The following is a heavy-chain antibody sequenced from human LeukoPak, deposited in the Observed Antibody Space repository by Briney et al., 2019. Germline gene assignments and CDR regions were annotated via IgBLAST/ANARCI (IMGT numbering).Heavy chain of an antibody. J-gene: IGHJ4*02. CDR3: ARGGRGPAKDY. Sequence: GGSLRLSCAASGFTVSSNYMSWVRQAPGKGLEWVSVIYSGGSTYYADSVKGRFAISRDNSKNTQYLQMNSLRAEDTAVYYCARGGRGPAKDYWGQGTLVTVSS. V-gene: IGHV3-53*01. CDR1: GFTVSSNY. CDR2: IYSGGST. D-gene: IGHD1-26*01.